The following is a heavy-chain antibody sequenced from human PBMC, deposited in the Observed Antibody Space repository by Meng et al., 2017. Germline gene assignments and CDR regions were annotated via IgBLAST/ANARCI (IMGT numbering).Heavy chain of an antibody. CDR1: GASLSSVDW. CDR2: IYHGGNT. V-gene: IGHV4/OR15-8*02. CDR3: ASWIYSCGWQ. Sequence: GQSQKQGTGMGKPCVTLSLTWVWPGASLSSVDWGRWVAQPAGKGLEWIGEIYHGGNTNYNPSLKSRVTISIDKSKNQFSMKLSSVTAADTAVYYCASWIYSCGWQWGQGTLVTVSS. D-gene: IGHD6-19*01. J-gene: IGHJ4*02.